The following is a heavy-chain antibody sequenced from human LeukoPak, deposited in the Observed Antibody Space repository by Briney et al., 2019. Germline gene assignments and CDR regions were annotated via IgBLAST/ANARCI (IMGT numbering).Heavy chain of an antibody. CDR3: AKEAGDGYNNWFDP. J-gene: IGHJ5*02. CDR1: GFTFGSSA. CDR2: IWYDGSNK. V-gene: IGHV3-33*06. Sequence: GGSLRLSCAASGFTFGSSAMNWVRQAPGKGLEWVAVIWYDGSNKYYADSVKGRFTISRDNSKNTLYLQMNSLRAEDTAVYYCAKEAGDGYNNWFDPWGQGTLVTVSS. D-gene: IGHD5-24*01.